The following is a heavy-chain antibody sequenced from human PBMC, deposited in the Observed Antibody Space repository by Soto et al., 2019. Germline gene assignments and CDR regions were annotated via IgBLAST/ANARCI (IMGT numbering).Heavy chain of an antibody. CDR3: ARNFITMIVVPPSGAFDI. Sequence: QVQLVESGGGVVQPGRSLRLSCAASGFTFSSYGMHWVRQAPGKGLEWVAVIWYDGSNKYYADSVKGRFTISRDNSKNTLYLQMNSLRAEDTAVYYCARNFITMIVVPPSGAFDIWGQGTMVTVSS. CDR1: GFTFSSYG. J-gene: IGHJ3*02. D-gene: IGHD3-22*01. V-gene: IGHV3-33*01. CDR2: IWYDGSNK.